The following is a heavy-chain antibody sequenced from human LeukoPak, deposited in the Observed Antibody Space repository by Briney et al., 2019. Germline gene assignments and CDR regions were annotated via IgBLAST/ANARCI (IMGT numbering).Heavy chain of an antibody. CDR1: GFTFSSYE. Sequence: PGGSLRLSCAVSGFTFSSYEMNWVRQAPGKGLEWVSSISSSSSYIYYADSVKGRFTISRDNAKNSLYLQMNSLRAEDTAVYYCARDLRFLEWLLTVGYYGMDVWGRGTTVTVSS. D-gene: IGHD3-3*01. CDR2: ISSSSSYI. J-gene: IGHJ6*02. V-gene: IGHV3-21*01. CDR3: ARDLRFLEWLLTVGYYGMDV.